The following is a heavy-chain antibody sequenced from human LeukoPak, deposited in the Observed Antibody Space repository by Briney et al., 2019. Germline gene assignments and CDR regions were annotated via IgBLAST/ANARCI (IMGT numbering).Heavy chain of an antibody. CDR2: INPNSGST. Sequence: ASVKVSCKASGYTFTGYYIHWVRQAPGQGLEWMGWINPNSGSTNHAQNFRGRITMTRDTSISTAYMELSSLRSDDTAVYYCARETPSEGIDYWGQGTLVTVSS. CDR3: ARETPSEGIDY. CDR1: GYTFTGYY. J-gene: IGHJ4*02. D-gene: IGHD3-10*01. V-gene: IGHV1-2*02.